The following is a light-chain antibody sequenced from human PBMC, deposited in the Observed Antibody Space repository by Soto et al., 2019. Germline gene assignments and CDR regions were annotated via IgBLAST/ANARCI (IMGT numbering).Light chain of an antibody. CDR3: QQRDNWPLT. V-gene: IGKV3-11*01. J-gene: IGKJ4*01. Sequence: EIVLTQSPATLSLSPGQIATLSCRASESIRRFLAWYQQKPGQAPRLLIFDASNRAPGLPARFSGSGSGTDFTLTISSLEPEDFAVYYCQQRDNWPLTFGGGTKVEVK. CDR1: ESIRRF. CDR2: DAS.